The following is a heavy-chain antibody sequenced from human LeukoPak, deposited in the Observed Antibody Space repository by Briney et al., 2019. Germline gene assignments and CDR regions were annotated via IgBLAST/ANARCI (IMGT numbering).Heavy chain of an antibody. D-gene: IGHD6-6*01. CDR3: GRDSPFSARGQPTDY. CDR1: GGTFSSYA. V-gene: IGHV1-69*05. J-gene: IGHJ4*02. CDR2: IIPIFGTA. Sequence: SVKVSCKASGGTFSSYAISWVRQAPGQGLEWMGGIIPIFGTANYAQKFQGRVTITTDESTSTAYMELSSLRSEDTAVYYCGRDSPFSARGQPTDYWGQGTLVTVSS.